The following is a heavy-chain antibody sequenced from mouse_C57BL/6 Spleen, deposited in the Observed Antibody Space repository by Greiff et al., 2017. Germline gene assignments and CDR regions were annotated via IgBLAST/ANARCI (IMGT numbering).Heavy chain of an antibody. V-gene: IGHV6-6*01. CDR1: GFTFSDAW. D-gene: IGHD2-4*01. CDR2: IRNKANNHAT. J-gene: IGHJ4*01. CDR3: TADYDDGDYYAMDY. Sequence: EVQGVESGGGLVQPGGSMKLSCAASGFTFSDAWMDWVRQSPEKGLEWVAEIRNKANNHATYYAESVKGRFTISRDDSKSSVYLQMNSLRAEDTGIYYCTADYDDGDYYAMDYWGQGTSVTVSS.